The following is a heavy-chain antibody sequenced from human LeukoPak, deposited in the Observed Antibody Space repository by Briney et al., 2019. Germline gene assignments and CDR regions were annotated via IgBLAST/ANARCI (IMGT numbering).Heavy chain of an antibody. CDR1: GGSISSGGYS. V-gene: IGHV4-30-2*01. J-gene: IGHJ6*02. D-gene: IGHD4-17*01. Sequence: SQTLSLTCAVSGGSISSGGYSWSWFRQPPGKGLEWIGYIYHSGSTCYNPSLKSRVTISVDRSKNQFSLKLSSVTAADTAVYYCARGGDYGAYYYGMDVWGQGTTVTVSS. CDR2: IYHSGST. CDR3: ARGGDYGAYYYGMDV.